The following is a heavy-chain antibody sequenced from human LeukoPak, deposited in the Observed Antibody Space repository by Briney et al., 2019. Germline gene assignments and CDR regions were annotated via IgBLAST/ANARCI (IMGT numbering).Heavy chain of an antibody. Sequence: ASVKVSCKASGYTFTSYYMHWVRQAPGQGLEWMGWINPNSGGTNYAQKFQGRVTVTRDTSISTAYMELSRLRSDDTAVYYCATLQLGLTTYFDYWGQGTLVTVSS. CDR3: ATLQLGLTTYFDY. CDR1: GYTFTSYY. CDR2: INPNSGGT. V-gene: IGHV1-2*02. D-gene: IGHD4-17*01. J-gene: IGHJ4*02.